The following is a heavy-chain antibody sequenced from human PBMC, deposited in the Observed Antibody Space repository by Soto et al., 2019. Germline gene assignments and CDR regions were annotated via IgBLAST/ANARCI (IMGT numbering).Heavy chain of an antibody. Sequence: EVQLVESGGDLVKPGASLRLSCAVSGVTFLNAWMSWVRQAPGKGLEWVGRIKSSTDRGTIEYAAPGKVRFTISRADSKRTLFLQMNSLKNEDTGVYVCAIDQDHRGLGNWGQGTLVTVSS. V-gene: IGHV3-15*01. CDR2: IKSSTDRGTI. CDR3: AIDQDHRGLGN. J-gene: IGHJ4*02. D-gene: IGHD6-25*01. CDR1: GVTFLNAW.